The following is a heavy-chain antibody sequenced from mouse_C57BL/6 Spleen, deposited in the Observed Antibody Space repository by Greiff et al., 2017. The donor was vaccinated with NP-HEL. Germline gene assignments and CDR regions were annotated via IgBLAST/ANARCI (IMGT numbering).Heavy chain of an antibody. V-gene: IGHV3-6*01. CDR1: GYSITSGYY. J-gene: IGHJ4*01. D-gene: IGHD2-4*01. Sequence: EVKLMESGPGLVKPSQSLSLTCSVTGYSITSGYYWNWIRQFPANKLEWMGYISYDGSNNYNPSLKNRISITRDTSKNQFFLKLNSVTTEDTATYYCAREDYDYDFGSMDYWGQGTSVTVSS. CDR3: AREDYDYDFGSMDY. CDR2: ISYDGSN.